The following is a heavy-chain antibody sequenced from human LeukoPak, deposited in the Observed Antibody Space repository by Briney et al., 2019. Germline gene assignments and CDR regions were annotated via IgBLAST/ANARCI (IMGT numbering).Heavy chain of an antibody. CDR2: IKGDGSST. Sequence: GGSLRLSCAASGFTFSSYWMHWVRQAPGKGLVWVSRIKGDGSSTNYADSVKGRFTISRDNAKNSLYLQMNSLRAEDTALYYCAKDVDSTGDAFDIWGQGTMVTVSS. CDR3: AKDVDSTGDAFDI. V-gene: IGHV3-74*01. D-gene: IGHD2-2*01. J-gene: IGHJ3*02. CDR1: GFTFSSYW.